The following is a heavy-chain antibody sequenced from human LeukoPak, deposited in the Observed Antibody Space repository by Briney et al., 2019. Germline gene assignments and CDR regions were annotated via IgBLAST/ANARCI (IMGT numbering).Heavy chain of an antibody. D-gene: IGHD2-2*01. V-gene: IGHV3-48*04. CDR3: ARMIVVVPAAHFDY. J-gene: IGHJ4*02. CDR1: GFTFSSYS. CDR2: ISSSSSTI. Sequence: PGGSLRLSCAASGFTFSSYSMNWVRQAPGKGLEWVSCISSSSSTIYYADSVKGRFTISRDNAKNSLYLQMNSLRAEDTAVYYCARMIVVVPAAHFDYWGQGTLVTVSS.